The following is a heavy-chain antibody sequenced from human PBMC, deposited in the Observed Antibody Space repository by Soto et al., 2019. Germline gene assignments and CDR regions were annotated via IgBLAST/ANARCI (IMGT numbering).Heavy chain of an antibody. CDR3: ARDHLILPAHDFFYGSDV. J-gene: IGHJ6*02. CDR1: GFTFSMYS. V-gene: IGHV3-7*03. Sequence: GGSLRLSXEVSGFTFSMYSMGWVRQSPGKGLEWVAKIPQDGVDGHYADSVKGRFIISRDNGKNSLHLQLNNLRAEDTAVYYCARDHLILPAHDFFYGSDVWGRGATVTVSS. CDR2: IPQDGVDG. D-gene: IGHD2-21*02.